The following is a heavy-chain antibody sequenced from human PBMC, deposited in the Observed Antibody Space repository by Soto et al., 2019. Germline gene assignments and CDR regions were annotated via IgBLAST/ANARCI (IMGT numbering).Heavy chain of an antibody. J-gene: IGHJ4*02. V-gene: IGHV3-23*01. CDR1: GFTFSSYA. CDR3: AKDPSRDFEY. CDR2: ISGSGGST. Sequence: GGSLRLSCAASGFTFSSYAMSWVRQAPGKGLEWVSAISGSGGSTYYADSVKGRFTIPRDNSKNTLYLQMNSLRAEDTARYYCAKDPSRDFEYWGQGTRVTFAS.